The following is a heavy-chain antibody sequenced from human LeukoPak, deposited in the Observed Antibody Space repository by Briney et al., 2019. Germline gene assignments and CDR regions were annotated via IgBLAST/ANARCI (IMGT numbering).Heavy chain of an antibody. V-gene: IGHV3-7*01. J-gene: IGHJ4*02. CDR2: IKQDGSEK. CDR1: GFTFNSYW. D-gene: IGHD3-9*01. Sequence: GGSLRLSCAASGFTFNSYWMSWVRQAPGKGLEWVANIKQDGSEKYYVDSVKGRFTISRDNAKNSLYLQMNSLRAEDTALYYCARLEDYDILTGFDYWGQGTLVTVSS. CDR3: ARLEDYDILTGFDY.